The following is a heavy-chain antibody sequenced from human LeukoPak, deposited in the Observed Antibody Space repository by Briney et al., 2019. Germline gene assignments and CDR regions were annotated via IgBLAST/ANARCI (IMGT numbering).Heavy chain of an antibody. D-gene: IGHD2-21*02. J-gene: IGHJ4*02. V-gene: IGHV5-51*01. Sequence: GESLKISCKGSGYSFTGYWIGWVRQMPGKGLEWMGIIYPGDSDTRYSPSFQGQVTISADKSISTAYLQWSSLKASDTAMYYCARQGYCGGDCYRGFDYWGQGTLVTVSS. CDR1: GYSFTGYW. CDR2: IYPGDSDT. CDR3: ARQGYCGGDCYRGFDY.